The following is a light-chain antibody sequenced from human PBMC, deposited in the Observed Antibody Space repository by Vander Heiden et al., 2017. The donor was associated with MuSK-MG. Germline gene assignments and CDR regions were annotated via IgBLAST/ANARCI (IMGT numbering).Light chain of an antibody. Sequence: DIQMTQSPVSLSAFVGDRVTITCQASQDISNYLDWYQQKPGKAPKLLIYDASNLETGVPSRFSGSGSGTDFTLTISSLQPEDIATYYCQQYDSLPYTFGQGTKLEIK. CDR1: QDISNY. CDR3: QQYDSLPYT. V-gene: IGKV1-33*01. CDR2: DAS. J-gene: IGKJ2*01.